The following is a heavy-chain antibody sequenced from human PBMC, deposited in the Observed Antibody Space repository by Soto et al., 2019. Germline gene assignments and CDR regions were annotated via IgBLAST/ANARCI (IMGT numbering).Heavy chain of an antibody. V-gene: IGHV3-53*01. J-gene: IGHJ6*02. Sequence: GGSLRLSCAASGFTVSSNYMSWVRQAPGKGLEWVSVIYSGGSTYYADSVKGRFTISRDNSKNTLYLQMNSLRAEDTAVYYCARVLSGSYYAPSDYYFGMDAWAQGTTVIVS. CDR3: ARVLSGSYYAPSDYYFGMDA. CDR2: IYSGGST. CDR1: GFTVSSNY. D-gene: IGHD1-26*01.